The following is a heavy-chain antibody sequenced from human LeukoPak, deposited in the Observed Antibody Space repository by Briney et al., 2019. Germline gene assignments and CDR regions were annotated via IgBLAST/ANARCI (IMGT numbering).Heavy chain of an antibody. Sequence: PGGSLRLSCAASGFTFSSYSTNWVRQAPGKGLEWVSYISSSSSTIYYADSVKGRFTISRDSAKNSLYLQMNSLRAEDTAVYYCARDRKYSSGWYYFDYWGQGTLVTVSS. J-gene: IGHJ4*02. CDR2: ISSSSSTI. D-gene: IGHD6-19*01. CDR1: GFTFSSYS. V-gene: IGHV3-48*01. CDR3: ARDRKYSSGWYYFDY.